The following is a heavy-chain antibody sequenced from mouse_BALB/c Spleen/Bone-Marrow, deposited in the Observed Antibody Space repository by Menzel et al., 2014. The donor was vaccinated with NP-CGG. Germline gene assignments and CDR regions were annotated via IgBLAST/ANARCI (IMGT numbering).Heavy chain of an antibody. CDR1: GFSLTSYG. V-gene: IGHV2-9*02. Sequence: VMLVESGPGLAAPSRSLSITCTVSGFSLTSYGVHWVRQPPGKGLEWLGVIWAGGSTNYNSALMSRLSISKDNSKSQVFLKMNSLQTDDTAMYYCARDWLRRAMDYWGQGTSVTVSS. CDR2: IWAGGST. D-gene: IGHD2-2*01. CDR3: ARDWLRRAMDY. J-gene: IGHJ4*01.